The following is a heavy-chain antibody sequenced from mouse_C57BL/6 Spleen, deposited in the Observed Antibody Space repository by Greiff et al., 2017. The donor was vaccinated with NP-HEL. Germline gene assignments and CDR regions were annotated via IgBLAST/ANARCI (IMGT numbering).Heavy chain of an antibody. Sequence: LQESGAELVRPGTSVKVSCKASGYAFTNYLIEWVKQRPGQGLEWIGVINPGSGGTNYNEKFKGKATLTADKSSSTAYMQLSSLTSEDSAVYCCARGGYRYYAMDYWGQGTSVTVSS. CDR3: ARGGYRYYAMDY. CDR2: INPGSGGT. CDR1: GYAFTNYL. V-gene: IGHV1-54*01. J-gene: IGHJ4*01.